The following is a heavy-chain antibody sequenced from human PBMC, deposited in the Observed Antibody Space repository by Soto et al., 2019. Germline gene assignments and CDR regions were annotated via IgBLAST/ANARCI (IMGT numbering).Heavy chain of an antibody. CDR3: ARHQSHSRSYVDP. D-gene: IGHD6-13*01. CDR1: GGSLSSSSYY. V-gene: IGHV4-39*01. CDR2: IYYSGST. J-gene: IGHJ5*02. Sequence: PSETLSLTCTVSGGSLSSSSYYWGWIRQPPGKGLEWIGSIYYSGSTYYNPSLKSRVTISVDTSKNQFSLKLSSVTAADTAVYYCARHQSHSRSYVDPWGQGTLVTVSS.